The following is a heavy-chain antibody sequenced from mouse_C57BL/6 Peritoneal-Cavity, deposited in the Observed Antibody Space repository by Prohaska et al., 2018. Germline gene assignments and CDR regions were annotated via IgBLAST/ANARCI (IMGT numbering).Heavy chain of an antibody. V-gene: IGHV6-3*01. J-gene: IGHJ1*03. Sequence: EVKLEESGGGLVQPGGSMKLSCVASGFTFSNYWMNWVRQSPEKGLEWVAQIRLKSDNYATHYAESVKGRFTISSDDSKISVYLQMNNLRAEDTGIYYCKGSTMITLWYFDVWGTGTTVTVSS. CDR3: KGSTMITLWYFDV. CDR2: IRLKSDNYAT. CDR1: GFTFSNYW. D-gene: IGHD2-4*01.